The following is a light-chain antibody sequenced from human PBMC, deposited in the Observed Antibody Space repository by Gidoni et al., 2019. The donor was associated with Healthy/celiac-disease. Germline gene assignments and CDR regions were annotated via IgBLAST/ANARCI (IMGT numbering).Light chain of an antibody. CDR3: QQNYSTPCT. CDR1: QSISSN. Sequence: DIQMTQSPSSLSASVGDRVTITCRASQSISSNLNWYQQKPGKAPKLLIYAASSLQSGIPSRFSGSGSGTDFTLTISSLQPEDFAAYYCQQNYSTPCTFGQGTRVEIK. CDR2: AAS. V-gene: IGKV1-39*01. J-gene: IGKJ1*01.